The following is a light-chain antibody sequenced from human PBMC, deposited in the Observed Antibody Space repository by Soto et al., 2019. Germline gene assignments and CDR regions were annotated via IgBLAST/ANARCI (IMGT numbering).Light chain of an antibody. CDR1: SSDVGGYNY. CDR3: SSYTSSSTRV. Sequence: QSVLTQPASVSGSPGQSITISCTGTSSDVGGYNYVSWYQQHPGTAPKLMIYDVRNRPSGVSNRFSGSKSGNTASLTISGLQAEDEADYYCSSYTSSSTRVFGGGTQLTVL. V-gene: IGLV2-14*01. CDR2: DVR. J-gene: IGLJ2*01.